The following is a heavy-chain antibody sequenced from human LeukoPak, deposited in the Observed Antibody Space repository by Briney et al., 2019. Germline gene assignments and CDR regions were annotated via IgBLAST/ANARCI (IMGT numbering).Heavy chain of an antibody. Sequence: SLRLSCAASGFTFDDYAMHWVRQAPGKGLERVSGISWNSGSIGYADSVKGRFTISRDNAKNSLYLQMNSLRAEDTALYYCAKDKLDIVATITIGYFDYWGQGTLVTVSS. CDR1: GFTFDDYA. CDR3: AKDKLDIVATITIGYFDY. V-gene: IGHV3-9*01. D-gene: IGHD5-12*01. J-gene: IGHJ4*02. CDR2: ISWNSGSI.